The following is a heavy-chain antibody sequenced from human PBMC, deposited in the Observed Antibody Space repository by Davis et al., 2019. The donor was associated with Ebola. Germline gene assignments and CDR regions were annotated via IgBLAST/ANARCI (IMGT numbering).Heavy chain of an antibody. Sequence: PGGSLRLSCAASGFTFRNWGMTWVRQAPGKGLECVAAISMSGGSTDYADSKNMLYLQMNSLRVEDTALYYCVQGTTSCHVWGQGTLVTVSS. CDR1: GFTFRNWG. CDR2: ISMSGGST. CDR3: VQGTTSCHV. J-gene: IGHJ4*02. V-gene: IGHV3-23*01. D-gene: IGHD2-2*01.